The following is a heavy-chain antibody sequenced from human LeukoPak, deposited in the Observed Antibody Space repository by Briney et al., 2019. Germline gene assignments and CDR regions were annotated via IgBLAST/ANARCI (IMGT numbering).Heavy chain of an antibody. CDR2: IYSGGST. D-gene: IGHD2-2*01. Sequence: GGSLRLSCAASGFTVSSNYMSWVRQAPGKGLEWVSVIYSGGSTYYADSVKGRFTISRDNSKNTLYLQMNSLRAEDTAVYYCARDRVLGYCSSTSCSYGMDVWGRGTTVTVSS. J-gene: IGHJ6*02. CDR1: GFTVSSNY. V-gene: IGHV3-53*01. CDR3: ARDRVLGYCSSTSCSYGMDV.